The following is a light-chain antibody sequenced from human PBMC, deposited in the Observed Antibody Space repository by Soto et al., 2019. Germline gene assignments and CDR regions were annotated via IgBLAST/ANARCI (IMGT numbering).Light chain of an antibody. Sequence: DIQMTQSPSTLSASVGDRVTITCRASQSVNSWLAWSQQKPGKAPKLLIYDTSTLESGVPSRFRGSGSGTEFTLTISSLQPDDFATYYCQQYNGYSPWTFDQATKVEIK. CDR2: DTS. CDR1: QSVNSW. V-gene: IGKV1-5*01. J-gene: IGKJ1*01. CDR3: QQYNGYSPWT.